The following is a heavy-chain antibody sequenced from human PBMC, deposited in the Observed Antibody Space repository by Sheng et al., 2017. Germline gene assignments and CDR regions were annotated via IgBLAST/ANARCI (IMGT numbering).Heavy chain of an antibody. D-gene: IGHD6-19*01. CDR3: AREGYSSGWYRYYYYYYMDV. CDR2: TRNKANSYTT. CDR1: GFTFSDHY. J-gene: IGHJ6*03. Sequence: EVQLVESGGGLVQPGGSLRLSCAASGFTFSDHYMDWVRQAPGKGLEWVGRTRNKANSYTTEYAASVKGRFTISRDDSKNSLYLQMNSLKTEDTAVYYCAREGYSSGWYRYYYYYYMDVWGKGTTVTVSS. V-gene: IGHV3-72*01.